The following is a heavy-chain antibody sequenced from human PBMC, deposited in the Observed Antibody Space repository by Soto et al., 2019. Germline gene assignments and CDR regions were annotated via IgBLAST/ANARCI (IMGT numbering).Heavy chain of an antibody. CDR1: GGSISSYY. D-gene: IGHD2-15*01. CDR3: ARASGCSDGSCAFDP. CDR2: IYYTGST. V-gene: IGHV4-59*01. Sequence: QVQLQESGPGLVKPSETLSLTCSVSGGSISSYYWSWIRQPPGKGLEWIGYIYYTGSTNSNLSLKSRATISLDTSKNQFSLRLTSVIAADTAVYYCARASGCSDGSCAFDPWGQGTLVTVSS. J-gene: IGHJ5*02.